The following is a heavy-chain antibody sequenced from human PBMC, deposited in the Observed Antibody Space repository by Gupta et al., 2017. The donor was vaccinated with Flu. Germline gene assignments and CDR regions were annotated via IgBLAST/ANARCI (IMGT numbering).Heavy chain of an antibody. CDR3: ARSDDYFDY. V-gene: IGHV4-39*01. CDR1: Y. Sequence: YWIWIRQPPGKGLEYIGSVYYVGTTYYNVFLQSRVTISIDTSKNQFSLKLTSVTAADTALYYCARSDDYFDYWGQGALVTVSS. J-gene: IGHJ4*02. CDR2: VYYVGTT.